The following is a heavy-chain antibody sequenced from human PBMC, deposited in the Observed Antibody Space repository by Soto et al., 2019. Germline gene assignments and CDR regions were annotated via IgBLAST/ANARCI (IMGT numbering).Heavy chain of an antibody. Sequence: PGESLKISCKGSGYSFTKYWSAWVRQMPGKGLEWMGMINPGDSDTRYSPSFQGQVTISADKSLNTAYLQLSSLRASDTAIYYCARQSLLQEGATYIDHWGQGTLVTVSS. CDR1: GYSFTKYW. CDR2: INPGDSDT. J-gene: IGHJ4*02. CDR3: ARQSLLQEGATYIDH. D-gene: IGHD1-26*01. V-gene: IGHV5-51*01.